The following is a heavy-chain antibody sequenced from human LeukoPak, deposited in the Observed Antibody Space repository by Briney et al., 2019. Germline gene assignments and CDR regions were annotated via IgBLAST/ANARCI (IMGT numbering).Heavy chain of an antibody. Sequence: SETLSLTCTVSGGSISSGGYYWSWIRQHPGTGLEWIGYIYYSGSTYYNPSLKSRVTISVDTSKNQFSLKLSSVTAADTAVYYGGRGGVLWFGELVWFDPWGQGTLVTVSS. CDR3: GRGGVLWFGELVWFDP. D-gene: IGHD3-10*01. CDR1: GGSISSGGYY. J-gene: IGHJ5*02. V-gene: IGHV4-31*03. CDR2: IYYSGST.